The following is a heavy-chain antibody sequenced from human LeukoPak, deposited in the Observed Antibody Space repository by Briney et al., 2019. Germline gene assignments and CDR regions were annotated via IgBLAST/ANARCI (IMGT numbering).Heavy chain of an antibody. V-gene: IGHV3-30*04. CDR1: GFTLSSHA. D-gene: IGHD6-6*01. CDR3: ARAHLSSSSTDYMDV. CDR2: ISYDGNIK. J-gene: IGHJ6*03. Sequence: GGSLRLSCAASGFTLSSHAIHWVRQAPGKGLEWVALISYDGNIKYYADSVKGRFTISRDNSKNTLSLQMNSLRPEDTAVYYRARAHLSSSSTDYMDVWGKGTTVTISS.